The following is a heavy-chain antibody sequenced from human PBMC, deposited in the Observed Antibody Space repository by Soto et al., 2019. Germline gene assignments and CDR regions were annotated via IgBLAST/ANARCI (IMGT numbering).Heavy chain of an antibody. J-gene: IGHJ1*01. V-gene: IGHV4-61*01. CDR3: ARGGYYGYFRY. CDR1: GGSVNSGNDY. Sequence: QVQLQESGPGLVKPSETLSLTCTVSGGSVNSGNDYWSWIRQPPGKGLEWIGYIYHSGSTNYNPSLKSGLTISGDKSKNQVSLKLTCVTVAETAVYFCARGGYYGYFRYWGQCTLVTVSS. CDR2: IYHSGST. D-gene: IGHD3-10*01.